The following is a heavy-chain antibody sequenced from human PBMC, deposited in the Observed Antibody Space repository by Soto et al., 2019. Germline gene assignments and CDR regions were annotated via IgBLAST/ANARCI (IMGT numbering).Heavy chain of an antibody. CDR1: GGSISSGGYS. V-gene: IGHV4-30-2*01. J-gene: IGHJ4*02. CDR3: ARGVYDILTGYSAATYYFDY. Sequence: LSLTCAVSGGSISSGGYSWSWIRQPPGKGLEWIGYIYHSGSTYYNPSLKSRVTISVDRSKNQFSLKLSSVTAADTAVYYCARGVYDILTGYSAATYYFDYWGQGTLVTVSS. D-gene: IGHD3-9*01. CDR2: IYHSGST.